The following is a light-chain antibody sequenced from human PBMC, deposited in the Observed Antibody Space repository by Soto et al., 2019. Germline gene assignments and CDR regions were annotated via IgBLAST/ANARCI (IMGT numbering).Light chain of an antibody. Sequence: QSALTQPRSVSGSPGQSVTISCTGTSSDVGAYIYVSWYQQDPGKAPKLMIYDVSKRPSGVPDRFSGSKSGNTASLTISGLQAEDEDDYYCCSYAGSSLIFGGGTKLTVL. J-gene: IGLJ2*01. CDR2: DVS. V-gene: IGLV2-11*01. CDR1: SSDVGAYIY. CDR3: CSYAGSSLI.